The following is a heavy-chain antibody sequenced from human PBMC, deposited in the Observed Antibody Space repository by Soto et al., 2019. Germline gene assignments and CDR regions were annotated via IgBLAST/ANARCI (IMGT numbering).Heavy chain of an antibody. J-gene: IGHJ6*02. V-gene: IGHV4-59*01. D-gene: IGHD1-7*01. CDR3: ARFSLELVDYYDYGMDV. CDR2: IYYSGST. Sequence: QVQLQESGPGLVKPSETLSLTCTVSGGSISSYYWSWIRQPPGKGLEWIGYIYYSGSTNCNPSLKRRVTISVDASKNQVSLKLSSVTAADTAVYYCARFSLELVDYYDYGMDVWGQGTTVTVSS. CDR1: GGSISSYY.